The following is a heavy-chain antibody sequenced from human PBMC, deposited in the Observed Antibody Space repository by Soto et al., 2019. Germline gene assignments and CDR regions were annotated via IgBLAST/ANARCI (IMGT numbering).Heavy chain of an antibody. CDR3: ARGSLTMDV. D-gene: IGHD3-10*01. CDR2: IYPSGNT. CDR1: GGAINNYY. V-gene: IGHV4-4*07. Sequence: AETLSLTCTVSGGAINNYYWIWIRQPAGKGLEWIGRIYPSGNTNYNPSLKSRVIMSVDTSKDQFSLKLNSVTAADTAVYYCARGSLTMDVWGQGTTVTVSS. J-gene: IGHJ6*02.